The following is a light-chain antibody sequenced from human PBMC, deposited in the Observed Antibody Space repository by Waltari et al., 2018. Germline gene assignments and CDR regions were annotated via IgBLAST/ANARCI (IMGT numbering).Light chain of an antibody. CDR1: QSVSSN. Sequence: EVVMTQSPATLSVSPGEGATLSCRASQSVSSNLAWYQQTPGQAPRLLLYGASTRATVIPARFSGSGSGTEFTLTITSLQSEDFAVYYCQQYDNWPCTFGQGTKLEIK. CDR2: GAS. J-gene: IGKJ2*02. CDR3: QQYDNWPCT. V-gene: IGKV3-15*01.